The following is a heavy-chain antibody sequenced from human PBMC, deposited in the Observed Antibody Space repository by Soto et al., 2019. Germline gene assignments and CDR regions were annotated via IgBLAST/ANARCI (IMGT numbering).Heavy chain of an antibody. Sequence: PGGSLRLSCAASGFTFSSYSMNWVRQAPGKGLEWVSSISSSSSYIYYADSVKGRFTISRDNAKNSLYLQMNSLRAEDTAVYYCARARDSSSIDNWFDPWGQGTLVTVSS. V-gene: IGHV3-21*01. D-gene: IGHD6-13*01. CDR1: GFTFSSYS. J-gene: IGHJ5*02. CDR2: ISSSSSYI. CDR3: ARARDSSSIDNWFDP.